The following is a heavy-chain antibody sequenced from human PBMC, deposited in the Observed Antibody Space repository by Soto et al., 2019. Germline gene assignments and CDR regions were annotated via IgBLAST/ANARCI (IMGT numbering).Heavy chain of an antibody. CDR1: GGSISSYY. D-gene: IGHD5-12*01. V-gene: IGHV4-59*01. J-gene: IGHJ4*02. CDR2: IYYSGST. Sequence: SETLSLTCTVSGGSISSYYWSWIRQPPGKGLEWIGYIYYSGSTNYNPSLKSRVTISVDTSKNQFSLKLSSVTAADTAVYYCARGKDMATTPFDYWGQGTLVTVSS. CDR3: ARGKDMATTPFDY.